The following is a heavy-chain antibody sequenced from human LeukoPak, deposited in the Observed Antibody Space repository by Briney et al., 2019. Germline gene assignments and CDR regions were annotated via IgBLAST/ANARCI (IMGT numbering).Heavy chain of an antibody. V-gene: IGHV3-23*01. CDR1: GFTFSRHA. CDR2: ITGSGGST. Sequence: GGSLRLSCAASGFTFSRHAMSWVRQGPGKWLEWVSAITGSGGSTYSADSVKGRFTISRDNSKNTLYLQMNGLRAEDTAVYYCAKGSDFWSGYDDYWGQGTLVTVSS. D-gene: IGHD3-3*01. CDR3: AKGSDFWSGYDDY. J-gene: IGHJ4*02.